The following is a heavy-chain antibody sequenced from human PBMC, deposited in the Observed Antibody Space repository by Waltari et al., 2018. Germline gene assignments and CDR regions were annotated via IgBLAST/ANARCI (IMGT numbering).Heavy chain of an antibody. V-gene: IGHV4-61*02. CDR1: GGSIRSGSYY. J-gene: IGHJ6*02. CDR2: SYTVEST. D-gene: IGHD4-17*01. CDR3: ARTYGDPSYGMDV. Sequence: QVQLQESGPGLVKPSQTLSLTCTVSGGSIRSGSYYWSWIRQPAGKGLEWIGRSYTVESTNDSPTINSRVTISVDTSKNQFSLKLSSVTAADTAVYYCARTYGDPSYGMDVWGQGTTVTVSS.